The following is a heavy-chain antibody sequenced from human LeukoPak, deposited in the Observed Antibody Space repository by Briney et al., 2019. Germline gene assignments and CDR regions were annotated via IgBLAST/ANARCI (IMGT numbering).Heavy chain of an antibody. D-gene: IGHD5-18*01. CDR1: GGSINNYY. CDR3: ARQTAKNVDTARFDS. Sequence: PSETLSLTCAISGGSINNYYWSWIRQPPGKGLEWIGYIYYSGTTNYSPSLNSRVNISLDTVKNQFSLRLSSVTAADTAVYYCARQTAKNVDTARFDSWGQGTLVTVSS. J-gene: IGHJ4*02. V-gene: IGHV4-59*08. CDR2: IYYSGTT.